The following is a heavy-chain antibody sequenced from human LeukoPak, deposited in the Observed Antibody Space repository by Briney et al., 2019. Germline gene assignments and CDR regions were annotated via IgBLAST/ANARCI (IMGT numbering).Heavy chain of an antibody. CDR1: GATFSSYT. Sequence: GGSLRLSCAASGATFSSYTMSWVRQAPGKGLEWVSGISPSGTNTYHANSVKGRFTISRDNPKNTLYLQMNSLRADDTAIYYCAKDLACSSSSCGAFDMWGQGTMVTVSS. J-gene: IGHJ3*02. V-gene: IGHV3-23*01. CDR2: ISPSGTNT. CDR3: AKDLACSSSSCGAFDM. D-gene: IGHD2-2*01.